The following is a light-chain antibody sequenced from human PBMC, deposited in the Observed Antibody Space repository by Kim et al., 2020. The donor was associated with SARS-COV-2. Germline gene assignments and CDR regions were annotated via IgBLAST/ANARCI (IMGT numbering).Light chain of an antibody. J-gene: IGKJ1*01. Sequence: VSVGDRVTITCRASKGITNSLAWSQQNPGKVPQLLIYAASALQSGVPSRFSGSGSGTDFTLTISSLQPEDVATYYCQKYNSAPWTFGQGTKVDIK. CDR1: KGITNS. CDR2: AAS. V-gene: IGKV1-27*01. CDR3: QKYNSAPWT.